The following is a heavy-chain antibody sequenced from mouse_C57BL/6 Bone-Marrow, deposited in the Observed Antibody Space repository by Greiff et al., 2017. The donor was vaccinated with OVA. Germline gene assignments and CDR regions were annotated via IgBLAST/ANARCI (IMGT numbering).Heavy chain of an antibody. Sequence: VQLQQSGAELVRPGASVKLSCTASGFNIKDDYMHWVKQRPEQGLEWIGWIDPENGDTEYASKFQGKATITADTSSNTAYLQLSSLTSEDTAVYYCTFYGYYCAYWGQGTLVTVSA. CDR3: TFYGYYCAY. V-gene: IGHV14-4*01. J-gene: IGHJ3*01. CDR1: GFNIKDDY. CDR2: IDPENGDT. D-gene: IGHD2-3*01.